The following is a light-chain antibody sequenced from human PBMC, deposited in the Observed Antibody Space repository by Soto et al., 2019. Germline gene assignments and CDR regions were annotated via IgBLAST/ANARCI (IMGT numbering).Light chain of an antibody. V-gene: IGKV3-11*01. J-gene: IGKJ4*01. CDR1: QSVGSY. Sequence: EIVLIQSPATLSLSPGERATLSCRASQSVGSYLAWYQHKPGQAPRLLISDASNRATGIPARFSGSGSETDFTLTISSLEPEDSAVYYCQQRSNWPPALSFGGGTKVDIK. CDR3: QQRSNWPPALS. CDR2: DAS.